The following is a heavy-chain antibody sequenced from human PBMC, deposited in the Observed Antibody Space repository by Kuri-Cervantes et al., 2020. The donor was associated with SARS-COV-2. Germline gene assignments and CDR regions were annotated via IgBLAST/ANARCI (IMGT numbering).Heavy chain of an antibody. Sequence: GESLKISCAASGFTFSSYDMHWVRQAPGQGLEWMGWINPNSGGTNYAQKFQGRVTMTRDTSISTAYMELSRLRSDDTAVYYCARDRGKVVITTGFDYWGQGTLVTVSS. CDR1: GFTFSSYD. CDR2: INPNSGGT. V-gene: IGHV1-2*02. CDR3: ARDRGKVVITTGFDY. J-gene: IGHJ4*02. D-gene: IGHD3-22*01.